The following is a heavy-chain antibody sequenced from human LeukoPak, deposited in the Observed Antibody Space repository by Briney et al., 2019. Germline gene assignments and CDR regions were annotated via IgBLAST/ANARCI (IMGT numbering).Heavy chain of an antibody. D-gene: IGHD1-26*01. J-gene: IGHJ4*02. Sequence: GGSLRLSCEASGFTFKYHAMNWVRQAPGKGLEWVSSISSGSTYIYYADSVRGRFTISRDNAKNSLFLHMSSLRGEDTAVYYCARDLGGSYYSSDYWGQGTLVTVSS. V-gene: IGHV3-21*01. CDR3: ARDLGGSYYSSDY. CDR2: ISSGSTYI. CDR1: GFTFKYHA.